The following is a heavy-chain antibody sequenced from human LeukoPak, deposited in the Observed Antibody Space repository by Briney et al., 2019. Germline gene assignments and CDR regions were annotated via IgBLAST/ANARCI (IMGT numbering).Heavy chain of an antibody. CDR2: IRSKANSYAT. J-gene: IGHJ4*02. D-gene: IGHD5-24*01. CDR1: GFTFSGSA. Sequence: GGSLRLSCAASGFTFSGSAMHWVRQASGKGLEWVGRIRSKANSYATAYAASVKGRFTISRDDSKNTAYLQMNSLKTEDTAVYYCTRHDLYGDGYNSRVDYWGQGTLVTVSS. V-gene: IGHV3-73*01. CDR3: TRHDLYGDGYNSRVDY.